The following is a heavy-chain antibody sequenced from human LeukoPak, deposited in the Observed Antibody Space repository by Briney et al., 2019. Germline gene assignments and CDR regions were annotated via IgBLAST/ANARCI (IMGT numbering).Heavy chain of an antibody. Sequence: VASVKVSCKASGYTFTGYYMHWVLQAPGQGLEWMGWINPNSGGTNYAQKFQGRVTMTRDTSISTAYMELSRLRSDDTAASNCERARHRPVYYSDNSGQRTPVTVSS. V-gene: IGHV1-2*03. CDR3: ERARHRPVYYSDN. D-gene: IGHD6-6*01. CDR1: GYTFTGYY. J-gene: IGHJ4*02. CDR2: INPNSGGT.